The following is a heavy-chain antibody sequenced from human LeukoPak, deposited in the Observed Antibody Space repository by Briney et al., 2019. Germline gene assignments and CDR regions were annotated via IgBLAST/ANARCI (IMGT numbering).Heavy chain of an antibody. Sequence: PGGSLRLSCTVSGFTVSSNSMSWVRQAPGKGLEWVSSISSSSSYIYYADSVKGRFIISRDNAKNSLYLQMNSLRAEDTAVYYCTHGSGSYYSAEVDHWGQGTLVTVSS. CDR2: ISSSSSYI. V-gene: IGHV3-21*01. J-gene: IGHJ4*02. CDR3: THGSGSYYSAEVDH. CDR1: GFTVSSNS. D-gene: IGHD3-10*01.